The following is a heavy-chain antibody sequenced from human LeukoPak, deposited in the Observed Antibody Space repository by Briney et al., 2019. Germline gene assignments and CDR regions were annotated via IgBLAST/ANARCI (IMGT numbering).Heavy chain of an antibody. CDR3: ARGSSWGVDY. CDR2: ISSSSSTI. D-gene: IGHD6-13*01. Sequence: GGSLRLSCAASGFTFSSFSMNWVRQAPGKGLEWVSYISSSSSTIYYADSVKGRFTISRDNAKNSLYLQMNSLRAEDTAVYYCARGSSWGVDYWGQGTLVIVSS. J-gene: IGHJ4*02. V-gene: IGHV3-48*01. CDR1: GFTFSSFS.